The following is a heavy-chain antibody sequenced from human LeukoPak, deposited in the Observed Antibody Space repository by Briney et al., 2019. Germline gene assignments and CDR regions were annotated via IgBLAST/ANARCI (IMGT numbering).Heavy chain of an antibody. CDR2: IYYSGST. CDR1: GGSISSSSYY. Sequence: PSETLSLTCTVSGGSISSSSYYWGWIRQPPGKGLEWIGSIYYSGSTYYNPSLKSRVTISVDTSKNQFSLKLSSVTAADTAVYYCARDRHYGSGTAMNWYFDLWGRGTLVTVSS. J-gene: IGHJ2*01. D-gene: IGHD3-10*01. CDR3: ARDRHYGSGTAMNWYFDL. V-gene: IGHV4-39*02.